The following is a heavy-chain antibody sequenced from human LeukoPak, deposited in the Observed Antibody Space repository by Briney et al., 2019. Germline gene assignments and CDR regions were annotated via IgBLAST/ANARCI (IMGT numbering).Heavy chain of an antibody. CDR3: ARAVGNYYDTGLDALDI. CDR1: GGSISNYY. Sequence: SETLSLTCTVSGGSISNYYWSWIRQPPGKGLEWIGYIYYSGSTDYNPSLKSRVTMSVDTSKKQFSLKLSAVTTADTAVYYCARAVGNYYDTGLDALDIWGQGTMVTVSS. CDR2: IYYSGST. D-gene: IGHD3-22*01. V-gene: IGHV4-59*01. J-gene: IGHJ3*02.